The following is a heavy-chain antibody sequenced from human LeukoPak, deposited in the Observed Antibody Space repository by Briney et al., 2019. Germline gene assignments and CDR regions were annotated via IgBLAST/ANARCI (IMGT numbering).Heavy chain of an antibody. CDR3: ARGVDYYGSGSRNPPGGFDL. Sequence: PGGSLRLSCAASGFSFNTCAMSWVRQAPGKGLEWVSTISGGGRSTDYADSVKGQFTISRDNSKNTLYLQMNSLRAEDTAVYYCARGVDYYGSGSRNPPGGFDLWGRGTLVTVSS. D-gene: IGHD3-10*01. CDR2: ISGGGRST. V-gene: IGHV3-23*01. J-gene: IGHJ2*01. CDR1: GFSFNTCA.